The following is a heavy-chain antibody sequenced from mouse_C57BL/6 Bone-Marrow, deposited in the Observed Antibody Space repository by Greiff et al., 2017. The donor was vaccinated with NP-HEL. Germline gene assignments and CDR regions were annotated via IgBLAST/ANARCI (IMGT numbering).Heavy chain of an antibody. D-gene: IGHD2-2*01. Sequence: EVKLMESGEGLVKPGGSLKLSCAASGFTFSSYAMSWVRQTPEKRLEWVAYISSGGDYIYYADTVKGRFTISRDNARNTLYLQMSSLKSEDTAMYYCTGYGYDKGFAYWGQGTLVTVSA. V-gene: IGHV5-9-1*02. CDR3: TGYGYDKGFAY. J-gene: IGHJ3*01. CDR2: ISSGGDYI. CDR1: GFTFSSYA.